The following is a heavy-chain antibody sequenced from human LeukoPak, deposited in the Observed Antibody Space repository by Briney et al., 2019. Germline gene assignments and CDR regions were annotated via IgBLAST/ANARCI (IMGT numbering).Heavy chain of an antibody. D-gene: IGHD1-26*01. CDR1: GFTFSSYG. CDR2: IWYDGSNK. Sequence: PGGSLRLSCAASGFTFSSYGMHWVRQAPGKGLERVAVIWYDGSNKYYADSVKGRFTISRDNSKNTLYLQMNSLRAEDTAVYYCARENRYSGSYYFDYWGQGTLVTVSS. CDR3: ARENRYSGSYYFDY. V-gene: IGHV3-33*01. J-gene: IGHJ4*02.